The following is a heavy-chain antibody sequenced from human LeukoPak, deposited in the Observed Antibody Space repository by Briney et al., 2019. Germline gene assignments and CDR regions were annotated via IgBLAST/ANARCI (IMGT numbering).Heavy chain of an antibody. CDR1: GFTFSSYA. J-gene: IGHJ5*02. V-gene: IGHV3-30*04. CDR2: ISYDGSNK. Sequence: PGGSLRLSCAASGFTFSSYAMHWVRQAPGKGLEWVAVISYDGSNKYYADSVKGRFTISRDNSKNTLYLQMNSLRAEDTAVYYCARDRGRLQWLVPEVSPWGQGTLVTVSS. D-gene: IGHD6-19*01. CDR3: ARDRGRLQWLVPEVSP.